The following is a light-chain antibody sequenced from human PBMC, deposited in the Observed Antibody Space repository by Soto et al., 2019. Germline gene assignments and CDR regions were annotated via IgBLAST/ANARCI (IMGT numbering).Light chain of an antibody. CDR1: QGISSA. J-gene: IGKJ5*01. CDR2: DAS. V-gene: IGKV1-13*02. CDR3: QQYYSFPIT. Sequence: AIQLTQSPSPLSASVGDRVTITCRASQGISSALAWYQQKPGKAPKLLIYDASSLESGVPSRFSGSGSGTDFTLTISCLQSEDFATYYCQQYYSFPITFGQGTRLEIK.